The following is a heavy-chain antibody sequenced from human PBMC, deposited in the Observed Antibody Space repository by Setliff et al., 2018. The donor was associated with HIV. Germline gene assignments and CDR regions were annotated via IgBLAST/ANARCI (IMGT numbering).Heavy chain of an antibody. CDR2: IIPTVNLA. Sequence: SVKVSCKASGGTFNMHAISWVRQAPGQGLEWVGGIIPTVNLANYAPKFQGRVTLTADKSTSTAFMELRGLRSEDTAMYYCSSGWSEDTSMFRVEYFHHWGQGTLVTVSS. CDR3: SSGWSEDTSMFRVEYFHH. V-gene: IGHV1-69*10. CDR1: GGTFNMHA. J-gene: IGHJ1*01. D-gene: IGHD5-18*01.